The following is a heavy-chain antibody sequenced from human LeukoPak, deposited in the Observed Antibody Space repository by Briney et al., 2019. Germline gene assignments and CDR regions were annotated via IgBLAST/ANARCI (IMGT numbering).Heavy chain of an antibody. D-gene: IGHD3-22*01. CDR1: GFTFSSYS. J-gene: IGHJ4*02. CDR2: ISSSSKYI. Sequence: GGSLRLSCAASGFTFSSYSMNWVRHAPGKGREWVSSISSSSKYIYYADSVKGRFTISRDNAENSLYLKMSSVRAEDTAVYYCARVMDSSGYYGLDYWGQGTLDTVSS. CDR3: ARVMDSSGYYGLDY. V-gene: IGHV3-21*01.